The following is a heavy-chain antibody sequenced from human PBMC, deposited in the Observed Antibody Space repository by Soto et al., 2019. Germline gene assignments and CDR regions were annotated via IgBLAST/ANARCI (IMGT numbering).Heavy chain of an antibody. D-gene: IGHD3-10*01. J-gene: IGHJ4*02. Sequence: ASVKVSCKASGYNFIDYGITWVRQAPGQGLEWMGWISVHNGNIKYAQKLQGRVTMTTDTSTSTAYMELRSLRSDDTAVYYCVRDLDGSGSYYTDYWGPGTVVTVSS. CDR2: ISVHNGNI. CDR3: VRDLDGSGSYYTDY. V-gene: IGHV1-18*01. CDR1: GYNFIDYG.